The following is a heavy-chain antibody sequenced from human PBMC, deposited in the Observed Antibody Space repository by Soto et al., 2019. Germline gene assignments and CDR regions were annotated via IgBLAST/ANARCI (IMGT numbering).Heavy chain of an antibody. CDR1: GFTFSSYR. V-gene: IGHV3-74*01. D-gene: IGHD3-22*01. CDR3: ARTVDSGGYYSSFDY. CDR2: INSDGSST. Sequence: HPGGSLRLSCAASGFTFSSYRMHWVRQAPGKGLVWVSRINSDGSSTSYVDSVKGRFTISRDNAKNTLYLQMNSLRAEDTALYYCARTVDSGGYYSSFDYWGQGTLVTVSS. J-gene: IGHJ4*02.